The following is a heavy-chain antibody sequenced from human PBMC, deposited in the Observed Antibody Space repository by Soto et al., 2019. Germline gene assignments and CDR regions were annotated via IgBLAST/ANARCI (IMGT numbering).Heavy chain of an antibody. CDR3: ARELRGSGWHAGHYFDY. D-gene: IGHD6-19*01. CDR2: IYTSGST. V-gene: IGHV4-4*07. Sequence: SETLSLTCTVSGGSISSYYWSWILQPAGKGLEWIGRIYTSGSTNYNPSLKSRVTMSVDTSKNQFSLKLSSVTAADTAVYYCARELRGSGWHAGHYFDYWGQGTLVTVSS. J-gene: IGHJ4*02. CDR1: GGSISSYY.